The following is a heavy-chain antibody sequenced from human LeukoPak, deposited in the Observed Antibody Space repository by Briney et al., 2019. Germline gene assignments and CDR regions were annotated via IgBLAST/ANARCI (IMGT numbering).Heavy chain of an antibody. CDR3: ASGIHWTGKHY. D-gene: IGHD3/OR15-3a*01. J-gene: IGHJ4*02. CDR2: AYPGGET. CDR1: GGSMTSLY. V-gene: IGHV4-4*07. Sequence: SETLSLTCTVSGGSMTSLYWSWIRQPAGKGLEWVGRAYPGGETNYNPSLRSRVTMSLDTFKNQVSLKLTSATAADMAVYFCASGIHWTGKHYWGQGTLVTVPS.